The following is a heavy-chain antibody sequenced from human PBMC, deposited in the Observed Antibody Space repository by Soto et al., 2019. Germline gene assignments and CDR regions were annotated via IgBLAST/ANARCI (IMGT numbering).Heavy chain of an antibody. CDR3: AANPLRGYSNYVGDYYYMDV. J-gene: IGHJ6*03. CDR1: SGSISSSNW. D-gene: IGHD4-4*01. Sequence: SETLSLTCAVSSGSISSSNWWSWVRQPPGKGLEWIGEIYHSGSTNYNPSLKSRVTISVDKSKNQFSLKLSSVTAADTAVYYCAANPLRGYSNYVGDYYYMDVWGKGTTVTVSS. CDR2: IYHSGST. V-gene: IGHV4-4*02.